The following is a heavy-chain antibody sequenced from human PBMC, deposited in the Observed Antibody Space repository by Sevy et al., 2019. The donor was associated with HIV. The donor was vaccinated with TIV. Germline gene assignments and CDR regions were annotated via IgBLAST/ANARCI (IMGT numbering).Heavy chain of an antibody. V-gene: IGHV3-74*01. J-gene: IGHJ3*01. D-gene: IGHD6-19*01. CDR2: INSDGGST. CDR3: ARGGWEQWRVDAFDF. CDR1: GFTFSSYW. Sequence: GGSLRLSCAASGFTFSSYWMHWVRQAPGKGLVWVSRINSDGGSTSYADSVKGRFTISRDNAKNTLYLQMNSLRAEDTAVYYCARGGWEQWRVDAFDFWGQGTMVTVSS.